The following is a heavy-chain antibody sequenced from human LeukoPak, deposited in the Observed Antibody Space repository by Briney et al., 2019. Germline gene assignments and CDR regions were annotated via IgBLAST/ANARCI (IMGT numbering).Heavy chain of an antibody. V-gene: IGHV3-23*01. D-gene: IGHD3-22*01. CDR3: AKGARGGDDYYDSSGYLG. J-gene: IGHJ4*02. CDR1: GFTFSSYA. CDR2: ISGSGGST. Sequence: GGSLRLSCAASGFTFSSYAMSWVRQAPGKGLEWVSAISGSGGSTYYADSVKGRSTISRDNSKNTLYLQMNSLRAEDTAVYYCAKGARGGDDYYDSSGYLGWGQGTLVTVSS.